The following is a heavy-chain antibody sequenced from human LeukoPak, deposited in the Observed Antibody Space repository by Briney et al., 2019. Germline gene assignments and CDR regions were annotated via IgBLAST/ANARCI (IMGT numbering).Heavy chain of an antibody. CDR1: GCTFSSYS. D-gene: IGHD6-13*01. CDR3: ARPSLAAGYYFDY. Sequence: GGSLRLSCAASGCTFSSYSMNWVRQAPGKGLEWVSSISSSSNYIYYADSVKGRFTISRDNAKNSLYLQMNSLRAEDTAVYYCARPSLAAGYYFDYWGQGTLVTVSS. J-gene: IGHJ4*02. V-gene: IGHV3-21*01. CDR2: ISSSSNYI.